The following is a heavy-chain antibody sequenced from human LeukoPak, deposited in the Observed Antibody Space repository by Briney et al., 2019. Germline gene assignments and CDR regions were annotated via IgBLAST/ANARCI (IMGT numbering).Heavy chain of an antibody. CDR2: ISAYNGNT. J-gene: IGHJ4*02. CDR3: ARDGEQWLVSQGSY. CDR1: GYSFTSCG. D-gene: IGHD6-19*01. Sequence: ASVKVSCKASGYSFTSCGISWVRQAPGQGLEWMGWISAYNGNTNYAQKLQGRVTMTTDTSTSTAYMGLRSLRSDDTAVYYCARDGEQWLVSQGSYWGQGTLVTVSS. V-gene: IGHV1-18*01.